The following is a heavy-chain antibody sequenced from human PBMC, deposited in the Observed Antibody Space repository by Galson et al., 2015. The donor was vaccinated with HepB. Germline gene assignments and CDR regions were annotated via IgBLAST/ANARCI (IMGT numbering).Heavy chain of an antibody. CDR2: INPNSGGT. V-gene: IGHV1-2*02. D-gene: IGHD6-13*01. CDR3: ARDFIAADWKVSLYYYYGMDV. CDR1: GYTFTGYY. J-gene: IGHJ6*02. Sequence: SVKVSCKASGYTFTGYYMHWVRQAPGQGLEWMGWINPNSGGTNYAQKFQGRVTMTRDTSISTAYMELSRLRSDDTAVYYCARDFIAADWKVSLYYYYGMDVWGQGTTVTVSS.